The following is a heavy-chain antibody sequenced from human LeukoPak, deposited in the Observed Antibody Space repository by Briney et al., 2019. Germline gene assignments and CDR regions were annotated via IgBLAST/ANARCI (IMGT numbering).Heavy chain of an antibody. Sequence: PGGSLRLSCAASGFTFSNAWMSWVRQAPGKGLEWVARIKSKTDGGTTDYAAPVKGRFTISRDDSKNTRYLQMNSLKTEDTAMYYCLVYAIDLGYWGQGTLVTVSS. D-gene: IGHD2-8*01. CDR1: GFTFSNAW. CDR3: LVYAIDLGY. CDR2: IKSKTDGGTT. V-gene: IGHV3-15*01. J-gene: IGHJ4*02.